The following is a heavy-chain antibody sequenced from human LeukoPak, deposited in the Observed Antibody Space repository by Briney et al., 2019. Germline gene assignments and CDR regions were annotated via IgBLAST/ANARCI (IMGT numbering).Heavy chain of an antibody. CDR1: GGSFSGYY. Sequence: SETLSLTCAVYGGSFSGYYWSWIRQPPGKGLEWIGEINHSGSTNYNPSLKSRVTISVDTSKNQFSLKLSSVTAADTAVYYCARCNLPSSSPEVYYYYMDVWGKGTTVTVSS. D-gene: IGHD6-6*01. J-gene: IGHJ6*03. CDR3: ARCNLPSSSPEVYYYYMDV. V-gene: IGHV4-34*01. CDR2: INHSGST.